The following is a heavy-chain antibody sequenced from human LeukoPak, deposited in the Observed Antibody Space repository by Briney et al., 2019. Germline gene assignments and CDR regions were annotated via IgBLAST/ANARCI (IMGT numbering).Heavy chain of an antibody. J-gene: IGHJ3*02. V-gene: IGHV4-34*01. CDR1: GGSFSGYY. D-gene: IGHD3-22*01. CDR2: INHSGST. CDR3: ARAKVYYYDSSGYWRSHAFDI. Sequence: PSETLSLTCAVYGGSFSGYYWSWIRQPPGKGLEWFGEINHSGSTNYNPSLKSRVTISVDTSKNKFSLKLSSVTAADTAVYYCARAKVYYYDSSGYWRSHAFDIWGQGTMVTVSS.